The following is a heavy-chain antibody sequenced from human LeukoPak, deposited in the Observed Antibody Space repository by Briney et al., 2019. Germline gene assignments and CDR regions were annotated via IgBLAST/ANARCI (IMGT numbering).Heavy chain of an antibody. CDR3: ARANYGDGMDV. CDR2: IYHSGST. V-gene: IGHV4-30-2*01. Sequence: SETLSLTCAVSGGSISSGDYSWSWIRQPPGKGLEWIGYIYHSGSTYYNPSLKSRVTISVDRSKNQFSLKLSSVTAADTAVYYCARANYGDGMDVWGQGTTVTVSS. J-gene: IGHJ6*02. D-gene: IGHD4-17*01. CDR1: GGSISSGDYS.